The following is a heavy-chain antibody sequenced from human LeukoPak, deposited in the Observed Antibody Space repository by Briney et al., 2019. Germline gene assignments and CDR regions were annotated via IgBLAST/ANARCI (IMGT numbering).Heavy chain of an antibody. D-gene: IGHD6-13*01. V-gene: IGHV4-39*07. CDR2: IYYSGST. J-gene: IGHJ4*02. CDR1: GGSISSSSYY. Sequence: SETLSLTCTVSGGSISSSSYYWGWIRQPPGKGLEWIGSIYYSGSTYYNPSLKSRVTILVDTSKNQFSLKLSSVTAADTAVYYCARGDSSSWPKFGYFDYWGQGTLVTVSS. CDR3: ARGDSSSWPKFGYFDY.